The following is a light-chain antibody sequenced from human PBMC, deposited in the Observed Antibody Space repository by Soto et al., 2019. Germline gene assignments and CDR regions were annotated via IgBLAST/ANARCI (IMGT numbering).Light chain of an antibody. V-gene: IGKV3-15*01. J-gene: IGKJ1*01. Sequence: EIVMTQSPATLSVSPGERATLSCRASHSVGTYLAWYQQKPGQAPRLLIYGASTRAAGISPRFSGGGSGTEFTLTISSLQSEDFAVYYCQQYNDWPRTFGQGTKVGIK. CDR3: QQYNDWPRT. CDR2: GAS. CDR1: HSVGTY.